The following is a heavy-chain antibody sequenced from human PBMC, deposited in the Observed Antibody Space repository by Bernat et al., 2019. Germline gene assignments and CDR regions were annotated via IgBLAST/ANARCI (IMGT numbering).Heavy chain of an antibody. CDR3: ARDRYYYGSGNRRLDV. J-gene: IGHJ6*02. CDR1: GFTFSSYS. CDR2: ISSSSSHI. D-gene: IGHD3-10*01. V-gene: IGHV3-21*01. Sequence: VQLVESGGGLVKPGGSLRPSCAASGFTFSSYSINWVRQPPGKELEWVSSISSSSSHIYYADSVKGRFTISRDNAKNSLYLQMNSLRAEDTAVYYCARDRYYYGSGNRRLDVWGQGTTVTVSS.